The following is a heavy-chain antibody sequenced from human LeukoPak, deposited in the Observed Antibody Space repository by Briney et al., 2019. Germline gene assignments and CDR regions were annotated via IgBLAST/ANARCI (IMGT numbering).Heavy chain of an antibody. J-gene: IGHJ4*02. CDR3: ARASELYSYGTFDY. D-gene: IGHD5-18*01. CDR2: IYPGDSDT. CDR1: GYSFTSYW. V-gene: IGHV5-51*01. Sequence: GESMKISCKGSGYSFTSYWIGWVRQMPGKGLEWMGIIYPGDSDTRYSPSFQGQVTISADKSISTAYLQWSSLEASDTAMYYCARASELYSYGTFDYWGQGTLVTVSS.